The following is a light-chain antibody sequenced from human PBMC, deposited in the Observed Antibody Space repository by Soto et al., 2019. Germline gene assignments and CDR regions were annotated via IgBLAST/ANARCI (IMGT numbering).Light chain of an antibody. V-gene: IGLV2-8*01. CDR2: EVI. CDR3: TSYAGSNIPV. CDR1: SSDVGGYNY. J-gene: IGLJ2*01. Sequence: QSALTQPPSASGSPGQSVTISCTGTSSDVGGYNYVSWYQQHPGKAPKLMIYEVIKRPSGVPDRFSGSRSGNTASLTVSGLQAEDEADYYCTSYAGSNIPVFGGGTKLTV.